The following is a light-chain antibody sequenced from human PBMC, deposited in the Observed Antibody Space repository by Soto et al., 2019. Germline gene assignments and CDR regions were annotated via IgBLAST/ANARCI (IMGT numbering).Light chain of an antibody. CDR3: QQYNSWPYT. CDR2: DAS. J-gene: IGKJ2*01. Sequence: DIQMTQSPSTLSVSPGDRVTLSCRASQSVSSNLAWYQQKPGKAPKLLIFDASTLDSGIPSRFSGSGSGTEFTLTISSLQSEDFGIYYCQQYNSWPYTFGRGTKVEIK. V-gene: IGKV3-15*01. CDR1: QSVSSN.